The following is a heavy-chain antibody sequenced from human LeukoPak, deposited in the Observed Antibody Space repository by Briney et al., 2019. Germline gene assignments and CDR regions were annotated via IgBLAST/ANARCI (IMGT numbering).Heavy chain of an antibody. J-gene: IGHJ3*02. V-gene: IGHV4-59*08. CDR2: IYSSGST. D-gene: IGHD6-19*01. CDR1: GGSISSYD. Sequence: SETLSLTCTVSGGSISSYDWSWIRQPPGKGLEWIGYIYSSGSTNYIPSLKSRVTISVDTSKNQFSLKLSSVTAADTAVYYCARQRFSSGSYTFDIWGQGTMITVSS. CDR3: ARQRFSSGSYTFDI.